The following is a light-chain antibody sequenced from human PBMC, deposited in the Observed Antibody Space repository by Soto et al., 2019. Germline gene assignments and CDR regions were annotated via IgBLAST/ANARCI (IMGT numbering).Light chain of an antibody. J-gene: IGLJ1*01. Sequence: QSALTQPPSPSGSPGQSVTISCTGTSSDVGAYNYVSWYQQHPGKAPKLMIYEVSKRPSGVPDRFSGSKSANTASLTVSGLQAEDEADYYCSSYAGSNNYVFGTGTKLTVL. V-gene: IGLV2-8*01. CDR3: SSYAGSNNYV. CDR2: EVS. CDR1: SSDVGAYNY.